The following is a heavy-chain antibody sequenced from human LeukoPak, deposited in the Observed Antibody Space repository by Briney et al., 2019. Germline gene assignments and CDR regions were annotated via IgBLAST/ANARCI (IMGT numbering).Heavy chain of an antibody. CDR1: GFTFSFSG. V-gene: IGHV3-30*18. CDR2: ISDDGSRK. CDR3: AKDRSTTWSFDY. J-gene: IGHJ4*02. D-gene: IGHD6-13*01. Sequence: GGSLRLSCAASGFTFSFSGMYWVRQAPGKGLEWVAFISDDGSRKYYADSVKGRLTISRDNSKNTLFLQMNSLRTGDTAVYYCAKDRSTTWSFDYWGQGTLVTVSS.